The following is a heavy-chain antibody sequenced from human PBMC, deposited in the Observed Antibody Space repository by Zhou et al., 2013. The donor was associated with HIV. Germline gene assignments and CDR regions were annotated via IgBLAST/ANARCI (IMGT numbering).Heavy chain of an antibody. CDR2: INHSGST. D-gene: IGHD2-8*02. V-gene: IGHV4-34*01. CDR3: ARAPSVVVDATWGNWFDP. CDR1: GGSFSGYY. J-gene: IGHJ5*02. Sequence: QVQLQQWGAGLLKPSETLSLTCGVYGGSFSGYYWSWIRQPPGKGLEWIGEINHSGSTNYNPSLKSRVTISVDTSKNQFSLRLSSVTAADAAVYYCARAPSVVVDATWGNWFDPWGQGILVTVSS.